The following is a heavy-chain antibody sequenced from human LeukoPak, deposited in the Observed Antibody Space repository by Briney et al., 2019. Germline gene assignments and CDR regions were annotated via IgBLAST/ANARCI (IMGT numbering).Heavy chain of an antibody. Sequence: ASVKVSCKASGYTFTGYYMHWVRQAPGQGLEWMGRINPNSGGTNYAQKFQGRVTMTRDTSISTAYMELSRLRSDDTAVYYCPSGYYGDYSLNDYWGQGTLVTVSS. CDR2: INPNSGGT. CDR1: GYTFTGYY. V-gene: IGHV1-2*06. CDR3: PSGYYGDYSLNDY. D-gene: IGHD4-17*01. J-gene: IGHJ4*02.